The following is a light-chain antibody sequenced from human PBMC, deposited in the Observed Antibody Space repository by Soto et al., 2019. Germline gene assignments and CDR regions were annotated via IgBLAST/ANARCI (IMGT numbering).Light chain of an antibody. CDR3: QQANTLPFT. J-gene: IGKJ3*01. CDR2: DAS. CDR1: RSISSW. V-gene: IGKV1-5*01. Sequence: EIQMTHSVSTLSATVRDRVGITCRASRSISSWLAWYQQKPGKAPKLLIYDASSLESGVPSRFSGSGSGTDFTLTISSLQPEDFATYYCQQANTLPFTFGPGSMVD.